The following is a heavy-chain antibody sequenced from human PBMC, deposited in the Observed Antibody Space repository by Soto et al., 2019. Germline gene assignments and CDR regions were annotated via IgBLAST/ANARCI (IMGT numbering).Heavy chain of an antibody. CDR2: IIPIFGTA. Sequence: SVKVSCKASGGTFSSYAISWVRQAPGQGLEWMGGIIPIFGTANYAQKFQGRVTITADESTSTAYMELSSLRSEDTAVYYRARDLAPHSSGYYYWGQGTLVTVSS. J-gene: IGHJ4*02. V-gene: IGHV1-69*13. D-gene: IGHD3-22*01. CDR3: ARDLAPHSSGYYY. CDR1: GGTFSSYA.